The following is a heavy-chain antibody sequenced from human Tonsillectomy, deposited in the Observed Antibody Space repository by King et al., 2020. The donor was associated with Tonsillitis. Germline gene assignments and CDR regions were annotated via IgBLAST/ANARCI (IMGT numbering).Heavy chain of an antibody. J-gene: IGHJ6*02. Sequence: VQLVESGAEVKKPGASVKVSCKASGYTFTGYYMHWVRQAPGQGLEWMGWINPNSGGTNYAQKFQGRVTMTRDTSISTAYMELSSLRSDDTAVYYCARLAINPLQYYYYAIDVWGQGTTVTVSS. CDR2: INPNSGGT. D-gene: IGHD5-12*01. CDR3: ARLAINPLQYYYYAIDV. CDR1: GYTFTGYY. V-gene: IGHV1-2*02.